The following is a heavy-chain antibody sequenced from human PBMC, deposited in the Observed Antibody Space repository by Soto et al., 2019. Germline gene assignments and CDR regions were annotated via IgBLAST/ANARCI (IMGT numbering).Heavy chain of an antibody. D-gene: IGHD3-3*01. CDR2: IIISSSYI. CDR1: GFTFSSYS. V-gene: IGHV3-21*01. CDR3: ARVPITIFGVDFFDY. Sequence: GGSLRLSCAASGFTFSSYSMSWVRQAPGKGLEWVSSIIISSSYIYYADSGKGRFTISRDNAKNPLYLQMKSPRAEDTAVYYCARVPITIFGVDFFDYWGQGTLVTVSS. J-gene: IGHJ4*02.